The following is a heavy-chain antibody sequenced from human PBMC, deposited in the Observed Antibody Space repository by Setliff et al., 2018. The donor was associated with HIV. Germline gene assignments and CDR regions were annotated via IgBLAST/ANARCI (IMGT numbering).Heavy chain of an antibody. CDR2: INHSGST. D-gene: IGHD5-12*01. Sequence: SETLSLTCAVYGGSFSGYNWSWIRQPPGKGLEWIGEINHSGSTNYNPSLKTRVTISVDTSKNQFSLKLSSVTAADTAVYYCARGYSGYVGFTSMDVWGQGTTVTVSS. CDR1: GGSFSGYN. CDR3: ARGYSGYVGFTSMDV. J-gene: IGHJ6*02. V-gene: IGHV4-34*01.